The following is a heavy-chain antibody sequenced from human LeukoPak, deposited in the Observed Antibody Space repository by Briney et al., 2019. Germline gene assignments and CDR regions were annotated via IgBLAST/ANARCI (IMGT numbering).Heavy chain of an antibody. CDR2: ISSSSSYI. Sequence: PGGSLRLSCGASGFTFSSYSMNWVGRAPGKGLVWVSSISSSSSYIYYSDSVKGRFTISRDNAKNSLYLQMNSLRAEDTAVYYCARDQEGDYYDSSGYYSVHHNLDYWGQGTMVTVSS. CDR3: ARDQEGDYYDSSGYYSVHHNLDY. V-gene: IGHV3-21*01. D-gene: IGHD3-22*01. J-gene: IGHJ4*02. CDR1: GFTFSSYS.